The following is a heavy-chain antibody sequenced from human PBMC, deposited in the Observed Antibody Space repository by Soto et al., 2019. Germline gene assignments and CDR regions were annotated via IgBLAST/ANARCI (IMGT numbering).Heavy chain of an antibody. CDR2: IYYSGST. V-gene: IGHV4-39*01. J-gene: IGHJ6*02. CDR1: GGSISSSSYY. CDR3: ARTFCGGDCYRTYYYYYYGMDV. Sequence: SETLSLTCTVSGGSISSSSYYWGWIRQPPGKGLEWIGSIYYSGSTYYNPSLKSRVTISVDTSKNQFSLKLSSVTAADTAVYYCARTFCGGDCYRTYYYYYYGMDVWGQGTTVTVS. D-gene: IGHD2-21*02.